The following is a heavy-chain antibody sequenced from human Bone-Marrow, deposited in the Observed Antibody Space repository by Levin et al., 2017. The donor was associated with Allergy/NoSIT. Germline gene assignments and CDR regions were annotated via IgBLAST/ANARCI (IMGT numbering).Heavy chain of an antibody. D-gene: IGHD3-10*01. Sequence: ESGPTLVKPTQTLTLTCTFSGFSLSTSGVGVGWIRQPPGKALEWLALIYWDDDKRYSPSLKSRLTITKDTSKNQVVLTMTNMDPVDTATYYCAHRRGHYYQNYYYYYYMDGWGKGTTVTVSS. CDR1: GFSLSTSGVG. CDR3: AHRRGHYYQNYYYYYYMDG. CDR2: IYWDDDK. V-gene: IGHV2-5*02. J-gene: IGHJ6*03.